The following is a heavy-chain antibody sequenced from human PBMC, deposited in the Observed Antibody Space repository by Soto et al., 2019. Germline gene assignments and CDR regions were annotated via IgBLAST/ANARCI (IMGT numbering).Heavy chain of an antibody. CDR2: ISPYNGNT. V-gene: IGHV1-18*01. CDR1: GYTFTTFG. D-gene: IGHD3-10*01. J-gene: IGHJ4*02. Sequence: QVQLVQSGAEVKKPGASVKVSCKASGYTFTTFGISWVRQAPGQGLEWMGWISPYNGNTTYAQNFQGRLTMTTDTSTSTDYTQLRRPRSDDTAVYYCARPGPPIDYWGQGTLGTVSA. CDR3: ARPGPPIDY.